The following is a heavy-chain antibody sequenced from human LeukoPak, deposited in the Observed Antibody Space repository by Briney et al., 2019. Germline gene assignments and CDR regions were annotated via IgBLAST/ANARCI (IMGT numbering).Heavy chain of an antibody. CDR1: GFTFSSYA. D-gene: IGHD3-22*01. J-gene: IGHJ4*02. CDR3: ARAPYYYDSSGSNSDY. Sequence: GGSLRLSCAASGFTFSSYAMSWVRQAPGKGLEWVSAISGTGGRTYYADSVKGRFTISRDNAKNSLYLQMNSLRAEDTAVYYCARAPYYYDSSGSNSDYWGQGTLVTVSS. V-gene: IGHV3-23*01. CDR2: ISGTGGRT.